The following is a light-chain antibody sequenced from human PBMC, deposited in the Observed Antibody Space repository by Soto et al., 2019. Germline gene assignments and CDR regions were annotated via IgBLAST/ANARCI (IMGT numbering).Light chain of an antibody. CDR1: QSISAW. J-gene: IGKJ1*01. CDR2: KAS. CDR3: QQYNDYSWT. Sequence: DIQMTQSPSTLSASVGDRDSINCRASQSISAWLAWYQQKPGKAPRLLIYKASTLEIGVPSRFSGSGSGTEFTLTISSLQPDDVATYYCQQYNDYSWTFGQGTKVEIK. V-gene: IGKV1-5*03.